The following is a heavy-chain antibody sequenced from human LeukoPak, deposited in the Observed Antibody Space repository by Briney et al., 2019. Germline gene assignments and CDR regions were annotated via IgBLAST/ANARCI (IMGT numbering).Heavy chain of an antibody. CDR1: GFTFSSYA. J-gene: IGHJ4*02. D-gene: IGHD2-2*01. CDR2: ISPSGDST. CDR3: AKIPKGGYFDY. Sequence: GGSLRLSCAASGFTFSSYAMNWVRQAPGKGLEWVSHISPSGDSTYYADSVKGRFTISRDSSKNTLSLQMNSLRAEDTAVYYCAKIPKGGYFDYWGQGTLVTVSS. V-gene: IGHV3-23*01.